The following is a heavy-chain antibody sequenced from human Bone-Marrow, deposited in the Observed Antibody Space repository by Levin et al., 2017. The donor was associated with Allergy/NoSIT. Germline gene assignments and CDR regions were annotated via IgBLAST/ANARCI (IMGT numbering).Heavy chain of an antibody. CDR2: ISYDGSNK. D-gene: IGHD4-23*01. V-gene: IGHV3-30-3*01. Sequence: GESLKISCAASGFTFSSYAMHWVRQAPGKGLEWVAVISYDGSNKYYADSVKGRFTISRDNSKNTLYLQMNSLRAEDTAVYYCARDLDDYGGNSGFDYWGQGTLVTVSS. CDR1: GFTFSSYA. J-gene: IGHJ4*02. CDR3: ARDLDDYGGNSGFDY.